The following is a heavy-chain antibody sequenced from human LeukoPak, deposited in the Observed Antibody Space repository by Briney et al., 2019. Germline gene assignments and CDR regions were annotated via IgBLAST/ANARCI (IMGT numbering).Heavy chain of an antibody. CDR1: GYTFTGYY. Sequence: ASVKVSCKASGYTFTGYYMHWVRQAPGQGLEWMGWINPNNGGTNYAQKFQDWVTMTRDTSISTAYMELSRLRSDVTAVYYCATGIQVWNFDYWGQGTLVTVSS. CDR2: INPNNGGT. D-gene: IGHD5-18*01. J-gene: IGHJ4*02. V-gene: IGHV1-2*04. CDR3: ATGIQVWNFDY.